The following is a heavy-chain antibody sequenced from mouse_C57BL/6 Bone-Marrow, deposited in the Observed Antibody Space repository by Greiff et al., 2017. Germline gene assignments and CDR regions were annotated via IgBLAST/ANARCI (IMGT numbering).Heavy chain of an antibody. Sequence: VQLQQSDAELVKPGASVKISCKVSGYTFTDHTIHWMKQRPEQGLEWIGNIYPRDGSTKYNEKFKGKATLTADTSSITAYMQLNSLTSEDSAVYFCARRNYYYGSRDYWGQGTTLTVSS. V-gene: IGHV1-78*01. CDR3: ARRNYYYGSRDY. CDR2: IYPRDGST. CDR1: GYTFTDHT. D-gene: IGHD1-1*01. J-gene: IGHJ2*01.